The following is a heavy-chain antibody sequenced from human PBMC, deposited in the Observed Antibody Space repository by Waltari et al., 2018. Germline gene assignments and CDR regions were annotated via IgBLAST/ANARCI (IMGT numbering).Heavy chain of an antibody. Sequence: EVQLVESGGGLVKPGGSLRLSCAASGFPFRSYSMTWVRQAPGKGREVVAAISSSSSYIYYADSVKGRFTISRYNAKNSRYLQTNSLRAEDTAVYYCARDRERGKINQDEYFDYWGQGTLVTVSS. J-gene: IGHJ4*02. D-gene: IGHD2-2*01. V-gene: IGHV3-21*01. CDR3: ARDRERGKINQDEYFDY. CDR1: GFPFRSYS. CDR2: ISSSSSYI.